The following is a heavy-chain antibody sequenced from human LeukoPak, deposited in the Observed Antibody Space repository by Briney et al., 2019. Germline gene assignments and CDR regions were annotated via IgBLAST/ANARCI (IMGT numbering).Heavy chain of an antibody. J-gene: IGHJ4*02. CDR1: GYTFTSYY. CDR3: ARGRPSIAAAGPNPRPYYFDY. Sequence: ASVKVSCKASGYTFTSYYMHWVRQAPGQGLEWMGIINPSGGSTSYAKKFQGRVTITRATSTSTVSMEPSSLRSQDTAVYYCARGRPSIAAAGPNPRPYYFDYWGQATLVTVSS. V-gene: IGHV1-46*01. D-gene: IGHD6-13*01. CDR2: INPSGGST.